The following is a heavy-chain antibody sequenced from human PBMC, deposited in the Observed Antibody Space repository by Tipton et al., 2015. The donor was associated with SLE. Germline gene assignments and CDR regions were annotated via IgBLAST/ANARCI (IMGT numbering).Heavy chain of an antibody. V-gene: IGHV3-49*04. J-gene: IGHJ4*02. Sequence: SLRLSCTASGLNFGDYALSWVRHAPGKGLEWVGFIRSKSNGGTAEYAASVKDRFTISRDDSKSVAYLQMDSLRSEDTGVYYCAKVSVWGWGVDYWGQGALVTVSS. D-gene: IGHD7-27*01. CDR3: AKVSVWGWGVDY. CDR2: IRSKSNGGTA. CDR1: GLNFGDYA.